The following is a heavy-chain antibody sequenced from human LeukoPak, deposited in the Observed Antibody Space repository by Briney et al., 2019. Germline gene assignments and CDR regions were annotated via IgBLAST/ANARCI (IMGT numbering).Heavy chain of an antibody. V-gene: IGHV4-34*01. J-gene: IGHJ5*02. CDR3: ARGCDFWSGYYSNWFDP. D-gene: IGHD3-3*01. CDR1: GGSFSGYY. Sequence: SETLSLTCAVYGGSFSGYYWSWIRQPPGKGLGWIGEINHSGSTNYNPSLKSRVTISVDTSKNQFSLKLSSVTAADTAVYYCARGCDFWSGYYSNWFDPWGQGTLVTVSS. CDR2: INHSGST.